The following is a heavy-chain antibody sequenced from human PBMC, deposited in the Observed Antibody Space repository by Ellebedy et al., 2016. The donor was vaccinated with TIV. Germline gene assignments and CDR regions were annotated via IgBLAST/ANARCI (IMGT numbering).Heavy chain of an antibody. CDR3: ARSSFEYYDFWSGYRFRGMDV. J-gene: IGHJ6*02. V-gene: IGHV3-11*01. CDR2: ISSSGSTI. Sequence: GESLKISXAASGFTFSDYYMSWIRQAPGKGLEWVSYISSSGSTIYYADSVKGRFTISRDNAKNSLYLQMNSLRAEDTAVYYYARSSFEYYDFWSGYRFRGMDVWGQGTTVTVSS. CDR1: GFTFSDYY. D-gene: IGHD3-3*01.